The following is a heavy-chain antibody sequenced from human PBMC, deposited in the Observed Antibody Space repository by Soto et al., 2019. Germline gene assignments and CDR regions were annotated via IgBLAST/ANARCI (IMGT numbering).Heavy chain of an antibody. CDR2: INHSGST. CDR3: ARAFRLYYYGSGSYHWFDP. V-gene: IGHV4-34*01. CDR1: GGSFSGYY. D-gene: IGHD3-10*01. Sequence: QVQLQQWGAGLLKPSETLSLTCAVYGGSFSGYYWSWIRQPPGKGLEWIGEINHSGSTNYNPSLKSRSTISVDPSKNQFSLKLSSVTAADTAVYYCARAFRLYYYGSGSYHWFDPWGQGTLVTVSS. J-gene: IGHJ5*02.